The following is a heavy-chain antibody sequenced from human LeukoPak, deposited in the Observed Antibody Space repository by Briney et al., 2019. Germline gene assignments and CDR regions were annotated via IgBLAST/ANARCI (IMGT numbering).Heavy chain of an antibody. Sequence: PVASVKVSCKASGYTFTSYDINWVRQATGQGLEWMGWMNPNSGNTGYAQKFQGRVTMTRNTSISTAYMELSSPRPEDTAVYYCARSRAYYYMDVWGKGTTVTVSS. V-gene: IGHV1-8*01. J-gene: IGHJ6*03. CDR2: MNPNSGNT. CDR3: ARSRAYYYMDV. CDR1: GYTFTSYD.